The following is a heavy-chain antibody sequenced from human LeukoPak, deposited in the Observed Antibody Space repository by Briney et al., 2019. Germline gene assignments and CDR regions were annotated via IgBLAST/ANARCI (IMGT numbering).Heavy chain of an antibody. V-gene: IGHV5-51*01. CDR3: ARRSGVVVPSYYYYGMDV. CDR1: GYSFTSYW. Sequence: GESLKISCKGSGYSFTSYWIGWVRQMPGKGLEWMGIIYPGDSDTKYSPSFQGQVTISADKSISTAYLQWSSLKASDTAMYYCARRSGVVVPSYYYYGMDVWGQGTTVTVSS. D-gene: IGHD3-3*01. J-gene: IGHJ6*02. CDR2: IYPGDSDT.